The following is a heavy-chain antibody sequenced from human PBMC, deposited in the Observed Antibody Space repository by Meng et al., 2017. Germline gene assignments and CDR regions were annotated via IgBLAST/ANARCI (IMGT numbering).Heavy chain of an antibody. J-gene: IGHJ6*02. Sequence: ASVKVSCKASGYTFTSYYMHWVRQAPGQGLEWMGIINPSGGSTSYAQKFQGRVTMTRDTSTSTVYMELSSLRSEDTAVYYCARDWKGIAAANQKTNYYYYGMDVWGQGTMVPVSS. V-gene: IGHV1-46*01. D-gene: IGHD6-13*01. CDR2: INPSGGST. CDR1: GYTFTSYY. CDR3: ARDWKGIAAANQKTNYYYYGMDV.